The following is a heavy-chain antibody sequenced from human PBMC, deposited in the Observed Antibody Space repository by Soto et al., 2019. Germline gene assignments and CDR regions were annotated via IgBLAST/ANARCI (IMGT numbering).Heavy chain of an antibody. CDR2: ISYDGSNK. J-gene: IGHJ6*02. Sequence: QVQLVESGGGVVQPGRSLRLSCAASGFTFSSYAMHWVRQAPGKGLVWVAVISYDGSNKYYADSVKGRFTISRDNSKNTLYLQMNSLRAEDTAVYYCARDDSDIVVVPAAIRYYYYGMDVWGQGTTVTVSS. V-gene: IGHV3-30-3*01. D-gene: IGHD2-2*02. CDR3: ARDDSDIVVVPAAIRYYYYGMDV. CDR1: GFTFSSYA.